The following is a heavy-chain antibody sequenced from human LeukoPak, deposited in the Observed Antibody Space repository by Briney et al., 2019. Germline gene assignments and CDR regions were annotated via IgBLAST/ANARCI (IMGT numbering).Heavy chain of an antibody. Sequence: SETLSLTCAVYGGSFSGYYWSWIRQPPGKGLEWIGEINHSGSTNYNPSLKSRVTISVDTSKNQFSLKLSSVTAADTAVYYCARRGRSSSWYARGAFGIWGQGTMVTVSS. D-gene: IGHD6-13*01. CDR1: GGSFSGYY. CDR2: INHSGST. J-gene: IGHJ3*02. V-gene: IGHV4-34*01. CDR3: ARRGRSSSWYARGAFGI.